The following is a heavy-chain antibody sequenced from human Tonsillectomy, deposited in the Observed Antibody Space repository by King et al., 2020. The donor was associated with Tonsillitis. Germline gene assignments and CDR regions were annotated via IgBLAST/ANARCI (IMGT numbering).Heavy chain of an antibody. Sequence: VQLVESGGGVVQPGRSLRLSCAASGFTFSSYAMHWVRQAPGKGLVGVAVISYDGSNKYYADSVKGRLTISRDNSKKTLYLQMNSLRAEDTAVYYCARDRQWRDAFDIWGQGTMVTVSS. CDR2: ISYDGSNK. CDR1: GFTFSSYA. V-gene: IGHV3-30-3*01. J-gene: IGHJ3*02. D-gene: IGHD6-19*01. CDR3: ARDRQWRDAFDI.